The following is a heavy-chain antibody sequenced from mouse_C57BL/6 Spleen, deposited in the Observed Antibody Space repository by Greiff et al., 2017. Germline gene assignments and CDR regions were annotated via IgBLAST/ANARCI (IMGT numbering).Heavy chain of an antibody. V-gene: IGHV1-82*01. Sequence: VQLQQSGPELVKPGASVKLSCKASGYAFSSSWMNWVKQRPGKGLEWIGRIYPGDGDTNYNGKFKGKATLTADKSSSTAYMQLRSLTSEDSAVYFCARSRSFYYAMDYWGQGTSVTVSS. CDR1: GYAFSSSW. CDR3: ARSRSFYYAMDY. CDR2: IYPGDGDT. J-gene: IGHJ4*01.